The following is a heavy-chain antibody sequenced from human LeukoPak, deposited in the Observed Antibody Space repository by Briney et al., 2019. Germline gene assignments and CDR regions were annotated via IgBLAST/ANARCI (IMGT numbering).Heavy chain of an antibody. Sequence: GGSLRLSCAASGFTFSSYGMHWVRQAPGKGLEWVAFIRYDGSNKYYADSVKGRLTISRDNSKNTLYLQMNSLRAEDTAVYYCAKDVFGYYDSSGTRGGQGTLVTVSS. CDR3: AKDVFGYYDSSGTR. J-gene: IGHJ4*02. V-gene: IGHV3-30*02. CDR2: IRYDGSNK. CDR1: GFTFSSYG. D-gene: IGHD3-22*01.